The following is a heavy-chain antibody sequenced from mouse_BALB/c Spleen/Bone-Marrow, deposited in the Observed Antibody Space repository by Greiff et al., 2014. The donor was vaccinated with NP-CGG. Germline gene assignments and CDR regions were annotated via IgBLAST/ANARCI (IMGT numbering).Heavy chain of an antibody. D-gene: IGHD4-1*01. J-gene: IGHJ4*01. V-gene: IGHV2-6-2*01. Sequence: VKLVESGPDLVAPSQSLSLTCTVSGFSLTSYGLHWVRQPPGKGLEWLGVIWSDGSTTYNSALKSRLSISNDNSKRQVLLKMNSLQTDDTAMYYCARSGTDYAMDYWGQGTSVTVSS. CDR3: ARSGTDYAMDY. CDR1: GFSLTSYG. CDR2: IWSDGST.